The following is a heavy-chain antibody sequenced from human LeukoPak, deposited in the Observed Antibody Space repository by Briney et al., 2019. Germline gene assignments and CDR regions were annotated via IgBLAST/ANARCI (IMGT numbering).Heavy chain of an antibody. J-gene: IGHJ5*02. D-gene: IGHD1-26*01. CDR1: GYTFTSYG. V-gene: IGHV1-18*01. CDR2: ISAYNGNT. Sequence: ASVKVSFKASGYTFTSYGISWVRQAPGQGLEWMGWISAYNGNTNYAQKLQGRVTMTTDTSTSTACMELRSLRSDDTAVYYCARDFRRIVGAPFDPWGQGTLVTVSS. CDR3: ARDFRRIVGAPFDP.